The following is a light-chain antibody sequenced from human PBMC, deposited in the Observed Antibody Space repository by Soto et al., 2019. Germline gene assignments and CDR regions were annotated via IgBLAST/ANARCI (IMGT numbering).Light chain of an antibody. CDR1: QPVSSSY. CDR3: QQCGISTWP. CDR2: GAS. V-gene: IGKV3-20*01. Sequence: EIVLTQSPGTLSLSPGERATLSCRASQPVSSSYLAWYQQKPGQAPRLLIYGASTRGTGIPDRISGSGSGTDFTLPISRLEPEDFAVYYGQQCGISTWPFGQGTRVDIK. J-gene: IGKJ1*01.